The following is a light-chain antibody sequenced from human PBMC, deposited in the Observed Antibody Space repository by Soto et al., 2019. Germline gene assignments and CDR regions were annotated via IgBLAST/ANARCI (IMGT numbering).Light chain of an antibody. CDR3: QQYEGT. V-gene: IGKV1-33*01. J-gene: IGKJ4*01. Sequence: DIQMTQSPSSLSASVGDRVTITCQASQDISNYLNWYQQKPGKAPKLLIYDASNLETGVPSRFSGSGSGTDLTFTISSLQPEDIATYYCQQYEGTFGGGTKVEIK. CDR1: QDISNY. CDR2: DAS.